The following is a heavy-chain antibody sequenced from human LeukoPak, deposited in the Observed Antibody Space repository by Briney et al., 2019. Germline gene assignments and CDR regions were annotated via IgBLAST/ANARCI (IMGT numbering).Heavy chain of an antibody. CDR3: ARGAGLRYFDY. CDR1: GGSISSYY. Sequence: SETLSLTRTVSGGSISSYYWSWIRQPAGKGLEWIGRIYTSGSTNYNPSLKNRVTMSVDTSKNQLSLNLSSVTAADTAVYYCARGAGLRYFDYWGQGTLVTVSS. V-gene: IGHV4-4*07. CDR2: IYTSGST. J-gene: IGHJ4*02.